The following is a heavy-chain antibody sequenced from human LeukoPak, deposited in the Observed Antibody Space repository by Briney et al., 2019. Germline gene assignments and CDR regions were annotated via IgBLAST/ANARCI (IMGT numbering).Heavy chain of an antibody. CDR3: ASQYSSNAFDV. D-gene: IGHD6-6*01. CDR2: ISSSGSTI. V-gene: IGHV3-48*03. CDR1: GRAITTYM. J-gene: IGHJ3*01. Sequence: GGSLRLSCAASGRAITTYMMSWVRQAPGKGLEWVSYISSSGSTIYYADSVKGRFTISRDNAKNSLYLQMNSLRAEDTAVYYCASQYSSNAFDVWGQGTMVTVSS.